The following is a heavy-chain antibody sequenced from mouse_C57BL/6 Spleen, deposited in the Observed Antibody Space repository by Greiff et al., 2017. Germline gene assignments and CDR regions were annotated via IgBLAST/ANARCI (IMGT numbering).Heavy chain of an antibody. CDR1: GFTFSSYA. V-gene: IGHV5-4*01. Sequence: EVKLMESGGGLVKPGGSLKLSCAASGFTFSSYAMSWVRQTPEKRLEWVATISDGGSYTYYPDNVKGRFTISRDNAKNNLYLQMSHLKSEDTAMYYCARDHGYYPSFDYWGQGTTLTVSS. CDR2: ISDGGSYT. D-gene: IGHD2-3*01. CDR3: ARDHGYYPSFDY. J-gene: IGHJ2*01.